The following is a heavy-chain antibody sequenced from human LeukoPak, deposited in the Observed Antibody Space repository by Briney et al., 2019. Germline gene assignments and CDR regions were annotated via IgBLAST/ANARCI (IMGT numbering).Heavy chain of an antibody. V-gene: IGHV3-21*01. CDR1: GFTFSSYN. J-gene: IGHJ6*02. Sequence: GGSLRLSCAASGFTFSSYNMNWVRQAPGKGLEWVSSISRSSSYIYYADSVQGRFTISRDNAKNSLYLQMNSLRAEDTAVYYCARDSYSGSWYPYYYYGMDVWGQGTTVTVSS. CDR3: ARDSYSGSWYPYYYYGMDV. D-gene: IGHD6-13*01. CDR2: ISRSSSYI.